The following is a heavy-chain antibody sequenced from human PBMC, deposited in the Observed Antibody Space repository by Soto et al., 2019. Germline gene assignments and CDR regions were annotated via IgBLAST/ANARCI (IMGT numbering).Heavy chain of an antibody. J-gene: IGHJ6*02. D-gene: IGHD2-2*01. Sequence: GGSLRLSCAASGFTFSRYWMYWVRQAPGKGLVWVSRISPDGSTSTYADSVKGRFTISRDNAKNTLYLQMNSLRAEDTAVYFCARDRVPQLGYYGMDVWGQGTTVTAP. CDR2: ISPDGSTS. CDR1: GFTFSRYW. V-gene: IGHV3-74*03. CDR3: ARDRVPQLGYYGMDV.